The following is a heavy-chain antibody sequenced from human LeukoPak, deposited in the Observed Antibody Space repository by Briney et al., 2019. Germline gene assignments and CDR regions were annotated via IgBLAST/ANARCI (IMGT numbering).Heavy chain of an antibody. Sequence: ASVKVSCKASGYTFTGYYMHWVRQAPGQGLELMGWIHPRSGDTSYAQKFQGRVTMARDTSTSTVYMDLSSLGSDDTAVYYCARSVVPAAMIHWGQGTLVTVSS. CDR3: ARSVVPAAMIH. D-gene: IGHD2-2*01. V-gene: IGHV1-2*02. J-gene: IGHJ4*02. CDR2: IHPRSGDT. CDR1: GYTFTGYY.